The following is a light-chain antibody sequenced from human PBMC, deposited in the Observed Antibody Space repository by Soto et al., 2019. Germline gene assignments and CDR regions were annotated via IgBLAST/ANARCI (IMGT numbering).Light chain of an antibody. CDR2: GAS. Sequence: GERATLSCRASQSVTYDQLAWYRQTPGQAPRLLIYGASSRAAGIPDRFSGSGSGTDFTLTISRLEPEDFVVYHCQQYGDLPPTFGQGTKVDI. V-gene: IGKV3-20*01. J-gene: IGKJ1*01. CDR1: QSVTYDQ. CDR3: QQYGDLPPT.